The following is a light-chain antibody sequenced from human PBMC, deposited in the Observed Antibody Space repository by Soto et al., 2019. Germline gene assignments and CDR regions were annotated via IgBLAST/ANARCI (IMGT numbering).Light chain of an antibody. V-gene: IGKV3-11*01. J-gene: IGKJ4*01. Sequence: TQSPSTLSASIGDRVTITCRASQSLRTWLAWFQQKPGKAPKGLIYDASNRATGIPARFSGSGSGTDFTLTISSLEPEDFAVYYCQQRSNWPPSFGGGTKVEIK. CDR1: QSLRTW. CDR2: DAS. CDR3: QQRSNWPPS.